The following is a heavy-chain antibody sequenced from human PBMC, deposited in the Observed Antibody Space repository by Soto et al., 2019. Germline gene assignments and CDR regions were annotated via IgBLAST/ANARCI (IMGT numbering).Heavy chain of an antibody. CDR3: ARAESVVHPLVPDY. Sequence: SETLSLTCTVSGGSISSYYGSWIRQPPGKGLEWIGYIYYSGSTNYNPSLKSRVTISVDTSKNQISLKLSSVSAADTAVYYCARAESVVHPLVPDYWGQGTLVTVSS. CDR1: GGSISSYY. CDR2: IYYSGST. V-gene: IGHV4-59*12. D-gene: IGHD2-8*01. J-gene: IGHJ4*02.